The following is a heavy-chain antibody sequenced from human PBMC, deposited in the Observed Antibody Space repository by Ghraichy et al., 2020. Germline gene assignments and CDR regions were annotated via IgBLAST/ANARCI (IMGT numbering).Heavy chain of an antibody. CDR1: GGSFSGYY. CDR2: INHSGST. Sequence: SETLSLTCAVYGGSFSGYYWSWIRQPPGKGLEWIGEINHSGSTNYNPSLKSRVTISVDTSKNQFSLKLSSVTAADTAVYYCATNGGEQTFDYWGQGTLVTVSS. J-gene: IGHJ4*02. CDR3: ATNGGEQTFDY. V-gene: IGHV4-34*01. D-gene: IGHD3-10*01.